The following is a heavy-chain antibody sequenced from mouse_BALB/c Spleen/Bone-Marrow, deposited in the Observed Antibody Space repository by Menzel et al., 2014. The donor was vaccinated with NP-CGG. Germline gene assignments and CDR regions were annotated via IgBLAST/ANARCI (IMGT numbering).Heavy chain of an antibody. CDR2: IYPGNIHT. V-gene: IGHV1S56*01. CDR3: ARWGTNVAAALDY. D-gene: IGHD1-1*01. Sequence: VQLKQSGPELVKPGASVRISCKASGYTFTNFYIHWVKQRPGQGLQWIGWIYPGNIHTKYNEKFKGKATLTADKSSSTAYMQLTSLTTEASAVYFCARWGTNVAAALDYWGQGTSVTVSS. CDR1: GYTFTNFY. J-gene: IGHJ4*01.